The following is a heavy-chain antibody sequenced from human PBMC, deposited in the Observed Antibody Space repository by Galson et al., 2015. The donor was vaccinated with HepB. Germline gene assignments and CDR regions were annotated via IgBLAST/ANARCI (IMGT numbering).Heavy chain of an antibody. D-gene: IGHD4-17*01. CDR2: IDPSDSYT. CDR3: ASDPSPQLDYGDYVDGFDI. J-gene: IGHJ3*02. Sequence: QSGAEVKKPGESLRLSSKGSGYSFTSYWISWVRQMPGQGLEWLARIDPSDSYTTYRPSFQGHVTISADKAIGTAYLQWSSLKASDTAMYYCASDPSPQLDYGDYVDGFDIWGQGTMVTVSS. CDR1: GYSFTSYW. V-gene: IGHV5-10-1*01.